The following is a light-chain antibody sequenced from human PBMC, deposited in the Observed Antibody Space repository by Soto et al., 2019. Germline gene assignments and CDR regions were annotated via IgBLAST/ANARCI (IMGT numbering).Light chain of an antibody. Sequence: DIQMTQSPSSLSASVGDRVTITCRVSQDIGSHLAWYQQKPEKAPKSLIYFASTLQSGVPSRFSASGSGTDFTLTISSLQPEDFATYYCQQFRSFPITFGQGTRLEIK. J-gene: IGKJ5*01. CDR1: QDIGSH. V-gene: IGKV1D-16*01. CDR3: QQFRSFPIT. CDR2: FAS.